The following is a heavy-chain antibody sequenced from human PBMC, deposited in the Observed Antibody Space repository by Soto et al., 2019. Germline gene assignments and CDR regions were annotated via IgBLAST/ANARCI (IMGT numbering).Heavy chain of an antibody. J-gene: IGHJ6*02. Sequence: RLSCAASGFTFSSYWMSWVRQAPGKGLEWVANIKQDGSEKYYVDSVKGRFTISRDNAKNSLYLQMNSLRAEDTAVYYCARDRSTSIYYYYGMDVWGQGTTVTVSS. V-gene: IGHV3-7*01. D-gene: IGHD3-16*02. CDR2: IKQDGSEK. CDR3: ARDRSTSIYYYYGMDV. CDR1: GFTFSSYW.